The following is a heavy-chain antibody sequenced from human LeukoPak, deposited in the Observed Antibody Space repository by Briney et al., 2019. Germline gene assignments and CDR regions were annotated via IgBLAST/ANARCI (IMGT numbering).Heavy chain of an antibody. CDR1: GFTFSSYG. Sequence: GGSLRLSCAASGFTFSSYGMHWVRQAPGKGLEWVAVISYDGSNKYYADSVKGRFTISRDNSKNTLYLQMNSLRAEDTAVYYCAKDSQTTPFDYWGQRTLVTVSS. CDR2: ISYDGSNK. J-gene: IGHJ4*02. D-gene: IGHD2-15*01. V-gene: IGHV3-30*18. CDR3: AKDSQTTPFDY.